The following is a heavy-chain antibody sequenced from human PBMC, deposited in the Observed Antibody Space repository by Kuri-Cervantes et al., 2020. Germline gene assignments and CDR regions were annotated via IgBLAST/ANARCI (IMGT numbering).Heavy chain of an antibody. J-gene: IGHJ4*02. CDR3: ARGPYAYDSSGYPPY. D-gene: IGHD3-22*01. CDR1: GFAFKDYW. V-gene: IGHV3-74*01. CDR2: INSYGTDT. Sequence: GESLKISCAASGFAFKDYWMHWVRQVPGKGLVWVSRINSYGTDTIYADSVKDRFTISRDNSKNTLYLQMNSLRAEDTAVYYCARGPYAYDSSGYPPYWGQGTLVTVSS.